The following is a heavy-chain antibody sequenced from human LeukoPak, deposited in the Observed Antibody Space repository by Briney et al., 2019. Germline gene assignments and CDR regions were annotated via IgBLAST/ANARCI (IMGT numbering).Heavy chain of an antibody. V-gene: IGHV4-59*01. Sequence: SETLSLTCTVSGGSISSFYWSWIRQPPGKGLEWIGHIFYSGSTKYNPSLKSRVTISVDTSKNQFSLKLSSVTAADTAVYYCARVRSYYGSGSYYVEDYYMDVWGKGTTVTIS. CDR2: IFYSGST. J-gene: IGHJ6*03. CDR1: GGSISSFY. D-gene: IGHD3-10*01. CDR3: ARVRSYYGSGSYYVEDYYMDV.